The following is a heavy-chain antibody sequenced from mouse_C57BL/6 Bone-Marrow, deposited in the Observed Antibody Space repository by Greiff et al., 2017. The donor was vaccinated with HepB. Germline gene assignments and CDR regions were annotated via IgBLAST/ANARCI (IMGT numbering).Heavy chain of an antibody. CDR3: ARPSYGSPFDY. J-gene: IGHJ2*01. CDR2: IHPNSGST. D-gene: IGHD1-1*01. CDR1: GYTFTSYW. Sequence: VKLQQPGAELVKPGASVKLSCKASGYTFTSYWMHWVKQRPGQGLEWIGMIHPNSGSTNYNEKFKSKATLTVDKSSSTAYMQLSSLTSEDSAVYYCARPSYGSPFDYWGQGTTLTVSS. V-gene: IGHV1-64*01.